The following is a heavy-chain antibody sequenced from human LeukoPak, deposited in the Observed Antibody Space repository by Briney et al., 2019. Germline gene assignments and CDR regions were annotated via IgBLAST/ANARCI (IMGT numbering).Heavy chain of an antibody. Sequence: ASVKVSCKASGGTFSSYTINWVRQAPGQGLEWMGGIIPVFDTANYVQKFQGRVTITADESTSTTYMELSSLRSEDTAVYYCAETHGVPWGQGTLVTVSS. CDR1: GGTFSSYT. D-gene: IGHD2-8*01. J-gene: IGHJ4*02. CDR2: IIPVFDTA. V-gene: IGHV1-69*13. CDR3: AETHGVP.